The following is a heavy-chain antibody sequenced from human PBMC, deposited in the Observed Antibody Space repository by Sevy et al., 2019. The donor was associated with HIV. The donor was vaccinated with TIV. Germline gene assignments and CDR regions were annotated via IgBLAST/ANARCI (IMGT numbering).Heavy chain of an antibody. Sequence: GSLRLSCAASEFRFSDFAMHWVRQAPGKGLEWVAFISYDGKRTKYADSVKGRFTVSRDNSDKKFYVQRNSLRVEDAAIYYCASEKVPVASGRMPYYYYYGLDVWGLGTTVTVSS. V-gene: IGHV3-30*03. CDR1: EFRFSDFA. D-gene: IGHD6-19*01. CDR2: ISYDGKRT. CDR3: ASEKVPVASGRMPYYYYYGLDV. J-gene: IGHJ6*02.